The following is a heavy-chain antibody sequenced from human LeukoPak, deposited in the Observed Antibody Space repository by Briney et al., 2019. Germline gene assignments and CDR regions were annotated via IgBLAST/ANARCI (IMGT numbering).Heavy chain of an antibody. CDR1: GFTLYDYG. V-gene: IGHV3-9*01. J-gene: IGHJ4*02. CDR2: SRWEMCSI. Sequence: APRLPCAGSGFTLYDYGMHLVRETPGEGLEGGLGSRWEMCSIGYADSVKGRFTMSRDNTKNSLYLQMNSLRAEDTALYYCAKDRSLGYCSGGSCPSLVGDYWGQGTLVTVSS. D-gene: IGHD2-15*01. CDR3: AKDRSLGYCSGGSCPSLVGDY.